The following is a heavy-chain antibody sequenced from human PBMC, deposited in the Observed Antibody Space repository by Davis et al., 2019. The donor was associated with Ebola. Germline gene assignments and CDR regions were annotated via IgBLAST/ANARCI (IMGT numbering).Heavy chain of an antibody. CDR3: ARGAGAGGI. D-gene: IGHD1-26*01. Sequence: MPSETLSLTCAVSGGTFSDYYWSWIRQPPGKGLEWIGEVDHSGSTNYNPSFRSRVIVSEDASKNQFSLKLTSVTAADTAVYYCARGAGAGGIWGQGTLVTVSS. J-gene: IGHJ4*02. CDR1: GGTFSDYY. CDR2: VDHSGST. V-gene: IGHV4-34*01.